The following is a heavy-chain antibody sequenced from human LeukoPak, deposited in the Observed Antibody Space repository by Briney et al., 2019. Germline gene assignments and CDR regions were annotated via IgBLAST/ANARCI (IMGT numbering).Heavy chain of an antibody. V-gene: IGHV1-2*04. Sequence: GASVKVSCKASGYTFTGYYMHGARQAPGQGLEWMGWINPNSGGTNYAQKFQGWVTMTRDTSISTAYMELSRLRSDDTAVYYCARGEYCSSTSCYDYWGQGTLVTVSS. CDR1: GYTFTGYY. CDR3: ARGEYCSSTSCYDY. D-gene: IGHD2-2*01. CDR2: INPNSGGT. J-gene: IGHJ4*02.